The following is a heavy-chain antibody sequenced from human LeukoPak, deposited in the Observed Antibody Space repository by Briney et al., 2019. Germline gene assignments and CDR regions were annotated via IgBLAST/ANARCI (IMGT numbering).Heavy chain of an antibody. V-gene: IGHV4-59*01. CDR1: GGSISSYY. D-gene: IGHD1-26*01. J-gene: IGHJ3*02. CDR3: ARAEEYSGSYHRGFDI. Sequence: PSETLSLTCTVSGGSISSYYWSWLRQPPGKGLEWIGDIYYSGSTNYNPSLKCRVTISVDKSKNQFSLKLRSVTAAATAVYYCARAEEYSGSYHRGFDIWGQGTMVTVSS. CDR2: IYYSGST.